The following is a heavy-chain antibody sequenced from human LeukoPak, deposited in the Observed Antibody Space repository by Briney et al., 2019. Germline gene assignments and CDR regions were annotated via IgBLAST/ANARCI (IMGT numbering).Heavy chain of an antibody. Sequence: ASVRVSCKASGYTFTSYGISRVRQAPGQGLEWMGWISAYNGNTNYAQKLQGRVTMTTDTSTSTAYMELRSLRSDDTAVYYCARGRESSGIAAAGTLVDYWGQGTLVTVSS. D-gene: IGHD6-13*01. J-gene: IGHJ4*02. V-gene: IGHV1-18*01. CDR2: ISAYNGNT. CDR1: GYTFTSYG. CDR3: ARGRESSGIAAAGTLVDY.